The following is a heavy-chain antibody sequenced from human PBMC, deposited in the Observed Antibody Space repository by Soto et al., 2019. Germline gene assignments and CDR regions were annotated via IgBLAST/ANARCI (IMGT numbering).Heavy chain of an antibody. CDR3: AREIEGRYYYYMDV. Sequence: QVQLQESGPGLVKPSQTLSLTCTVSGGSISSGGYYWSWIRQHPGKGLEWIGYIYYSGSTYYNPSLTSRVTISVDTSKNQFSLKLSSVTAADTAVYYCAREIEGRYYYYMDVWGKGTTVTVSS. J-gene: IGHJ6*03. V-gene: IGHV4-31*03. D-gene: IGHD2-21*01. CDR1: GGSISSGGYY. CDR2: IYYSGST.